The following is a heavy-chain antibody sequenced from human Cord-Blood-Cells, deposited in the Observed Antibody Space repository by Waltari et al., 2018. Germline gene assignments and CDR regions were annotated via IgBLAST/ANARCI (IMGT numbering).Heavy chain of an antibody. CDR2: INHSGST. D-gene: IGHD6-19*01. CDR3: ASPTAAVAGT. CDR1: GGSFSGYY. Sequence: QVQLQQWGAGLLKPSETLSLTCAVYGGSFSGYYWSWIRQPPGKGLEWIGEINHSGSTIYTPSLMSRVTISVDTSKNQFALQLSSVPAADTAVYHWASPTAAVAGTWGQGTLVTVSS. V-gene: IGHV4-34*01. J-gene: IGHJ4*02.